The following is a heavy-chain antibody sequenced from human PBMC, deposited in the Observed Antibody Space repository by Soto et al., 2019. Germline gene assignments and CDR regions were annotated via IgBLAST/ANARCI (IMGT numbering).Heavy chain of an antibody. Sequence: QVQLVESGGGVVQPGRSLRLSCAASGFIIGSYGMHWVRQAPGKGLEWVAVITYDGSNKYYADSVRGRFSISRDNSRNTVYLQMHSLRAEDTAVYYCAKDPKAIGTHYWGRGTLVTVSS. CDR2: ITYDGSNK. J-gene: IGHJ4*02. V-gene: IGHV3-30*18. D-gene: IGHD1-1*01. CDR3: AKDPKAIGTHY. CDR1: GFIIGSYG.